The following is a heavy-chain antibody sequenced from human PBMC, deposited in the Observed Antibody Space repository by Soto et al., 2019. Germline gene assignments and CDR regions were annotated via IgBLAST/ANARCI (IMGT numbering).Heavy chain of an antibody. CDR3: ARGWNDFWSGPPGMDV. CDR1: GFTFSSYW. J-gene: IGHJ6*02. Sequence: GGSLRLSCAASGFTFSSYWIHWVRQAPGKGLVWVSRINSDGSEKYYVDSVKGRFTISRDNAKNSLYLQMNSLRAEDTAVYYCARGWNDFWSGPPGMDVWGQGTTVTVSS. V-gene: IGHV3-74*01. CDR2: INSDGSEK. D-gene: IGHD3-3*01.